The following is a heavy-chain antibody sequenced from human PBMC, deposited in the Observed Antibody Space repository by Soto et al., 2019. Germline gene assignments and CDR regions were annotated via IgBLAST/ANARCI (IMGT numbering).Heavy chain of an antibody. CDR1: GFTFSSDG. V-gene: IGHV3-33*01. D-gene: IGHD3-10*01. Sequence: QVQLVESGGGVVQPGRSLRLSCAASGFTFSSDGMHWVRQAPGKGLEWVAVIWYDGSNKYYADSVKGRFTISRDNSKNTRYLQMNSLRAEDTAVYYCAGSFLWFGEGVGMDVWGQGATVTVSS. CDR3: AGSFLWFGEGVGMDV. CDR2: IWYDGSNK. J-gene: IGHJ6*02.